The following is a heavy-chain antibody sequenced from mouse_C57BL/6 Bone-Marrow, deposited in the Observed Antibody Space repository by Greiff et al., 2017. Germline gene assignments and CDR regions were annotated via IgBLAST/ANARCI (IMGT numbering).Heavy chain of an antibody. D-gene: IGHD1-1*01. CDR3: ARDYYYGSSYGFAY. Sequence: VQLKESGAELARPGASVKLSCKASGYTFTCYGISWVKQRTGQGLEWIGEIYPRSGNTYYNEKFKGKATLTADKSSSTAYMELRSLTSEDSAVYFCARDYYYGSSYGFAYWGQGTLVTVSA. CDR1: GYTFTCYG. V-gene: IGHV1-81*01. J-gene: IGHJ3*01. CDR2: IYPRSGNT.